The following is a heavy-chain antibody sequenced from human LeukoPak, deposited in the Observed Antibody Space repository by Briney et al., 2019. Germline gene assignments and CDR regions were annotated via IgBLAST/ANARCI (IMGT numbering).Heavy chain of an antibody. V-gene: IGHV1-18*01. Sequence: ASVKVSCKASGGTFSSYAISWVRQAPGQGLEWMGWISAYNGNTNYAQKLQGRVTMTTDTSTSTAYMELRSLGSDDTAVYYCARGGYDILTGPTLLGLYWGQGTLVTVSS. J-gene: IGHJ4*02. CDR3: ARGGYDILTGPTLLGLY. CDR1: GGTFSSYA. CDR2: ISAYNGNT. D-gene: IGHD3-9*01.